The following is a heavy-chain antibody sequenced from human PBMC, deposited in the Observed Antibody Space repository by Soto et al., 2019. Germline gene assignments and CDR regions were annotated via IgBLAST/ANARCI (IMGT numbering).Heavy chain of an antibody. CDR1: GFIFSFYW. Sequence: EVHLEDSGGGLVQPGGSLRLSCSASGFIFSFYWLTWVRQAPGKGLEWVATIERHVNNKYYVDSVTGRFTISRDNAQNSLIMQMTNVRAEDSAEYFCARIRGSDYEIDYWGQGTLVTVSS. CDR3: ARIRGSDYEIDY. J-gene: IGHJ4*02. V-gene: IGHV3-7*03. D-gene: IGHD3-22*01. CDR2: IERHVNNK.